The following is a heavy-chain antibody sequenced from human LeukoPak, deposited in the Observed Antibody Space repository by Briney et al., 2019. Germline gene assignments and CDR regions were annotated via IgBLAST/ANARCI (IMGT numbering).Heavy chain of an antibody. CDR2: ISASGGST. J-gene: IGHJ4*02. CDR1: GFTFSSFA. CDR3: AKRVAAAGRYFDY. Sequence: GGSLRLSCAASGFTFSSFAMSWVRQVPGKGLEWVSAISASGGSTYYADSVKGRFTISRDNSKNTLYLQMNSLRAEDTAVYYCAKRVAAAGRYFDYWGQGALVTVSS. V-gene: IGHV3-23*01. D-gene: IGHD6-13*01.